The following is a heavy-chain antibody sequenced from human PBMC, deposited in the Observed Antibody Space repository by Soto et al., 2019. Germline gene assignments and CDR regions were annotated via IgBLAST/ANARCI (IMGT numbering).Heavy chain of an antibody. V-gene: IGHV3-48*01. CDR2: ISSSSSTI. J-gene: IGHJ3*02. D-gene: IGHD3-16*02. CDR3: ARSSRRIMITFGGVIGVHDAFDI. CDR1: GFTFSSYS. Sequence: GGSLRLSCAASGFTFSSYSMNWVRKAPGKGLEWVSYISSSSSTIYYADSVKGRFTISRDNAKNSLYLQMNSLRAEDTAVYYCARSSRRIMITFGGVIGVHDAFDIWGQGTMVTVSS.